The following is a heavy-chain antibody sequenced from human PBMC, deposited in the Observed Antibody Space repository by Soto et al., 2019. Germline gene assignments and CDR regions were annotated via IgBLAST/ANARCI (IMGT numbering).Heavy chain of an antibody. CDR2: IIPIFGTA. J-gene: IGHJ4*02. Sequence: QVQLVQSGAEVKQPGSSVKVSCKASGGTFSSYAISWVRQAPGQGLEWMGGIIPIFGTANYAQKFQGRVTITADESTSTAYMELSSLRSEDTAVYYCASIYCSGGSCYSEPIDYWGQGTLVTVSS. V-gene: IGHV1-69*01. D-gene: IGHD2-15*01. CDR3: ASIYCSGGSCYSEPIDY. CDR1: GGTFSSYA.